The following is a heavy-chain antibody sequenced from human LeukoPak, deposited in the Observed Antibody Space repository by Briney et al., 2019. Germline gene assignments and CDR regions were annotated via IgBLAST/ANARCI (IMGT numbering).Heavy chain of an antibody. J-gene: IGHJ6*02. CDR2: IIPILGIA. CDR1: GYTFSGYY. CDR3: ARETREGDGYNPYYYYGMDV. Sequence: SVKVSCKASGYTFSGYYMHWVRQAPGQGLEWMGRIIPILGIANYTQKFQGRVTITADKSTSTAYMELSSLRSEDTAVYYCARETREGDGYNPYYYYGMDVWGQGTTVTVSS. D-gene: IGHD5-24*01. V-gene: IGHV1-69*04.